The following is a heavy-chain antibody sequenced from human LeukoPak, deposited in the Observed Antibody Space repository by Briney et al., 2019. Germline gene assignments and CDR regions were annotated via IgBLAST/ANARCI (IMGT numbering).Heavy chain of an antibody. J-gene: IGHJ6*03. Sequence: SVKVSCKAAGGTFISYAISWVRQAPGQGLEWMGGIIPIFGTANYAQKFQGRVTITTDESTSTAYMELSSLRSEDTAVYYCARGDYDILTGYQGYYYYYMDVWGKGPTVTVSS. CDR2: IIPIFGTA. D-gene: IGHD3-9*01. CDR3: ARGDYDILTGYQGYYYYYMDV. V-gene: IGHV1-69*05. CDR1: GGTFISYA.